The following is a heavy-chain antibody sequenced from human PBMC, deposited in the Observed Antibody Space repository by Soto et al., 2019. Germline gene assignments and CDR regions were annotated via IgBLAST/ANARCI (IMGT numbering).Heavy chain of an antibody. J-gene: IGHJ4*02. CDR1: GGSISSSSYY. Sequence: QLQLQESGPGLVKPSETLSLTCTVSGGSISSSSYYWGWIRQPPGKGLEWIGSIYYSGSTYYNPSLKSRVPISVDTSKNQFSLKLSSVTAADTAVYYCARQKGKLWFGELLSPNFDYWGQGTLVTVSS. CDR2: IYYSGST. D-gene: IGHD3-10*01. V-gene: IGHV4-39*01. CDR3: ARQKGKLWFGELLSPNFDY.